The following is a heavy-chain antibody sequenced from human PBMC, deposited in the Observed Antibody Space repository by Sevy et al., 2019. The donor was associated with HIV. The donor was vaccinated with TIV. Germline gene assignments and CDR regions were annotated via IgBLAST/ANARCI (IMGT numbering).Heavy chain of an antibody. V-gene: IGHV3-30*02. CDR3: AREGGYSDQGMDV. J-gene: IGHJ6*02. CDR1: GFPFSSYG. Sequence: GSLRLSCAASGFPFSSYGMHWGRQAPGKGLEWGEFLGYGGSNKNYSDSVKGRLTISRENVKNSLYLQMNSLRAEDTAVYYCAREGGYSDQGMDVWGQGTTVTVSS. CDR2: LGYGGSNK. D-gene: IGHD5-12*01.